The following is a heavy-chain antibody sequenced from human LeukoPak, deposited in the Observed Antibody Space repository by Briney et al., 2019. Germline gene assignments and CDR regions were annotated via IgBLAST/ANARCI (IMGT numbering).Heavy chain of an antibody. V-gene: IGHV3-11*01. Sequence: WVSYISSSGSTIYYAGSVKGRFTISRDNAKNSLYLQMNSLRAEDTAVYYCARVATPGAFDIWGQGTMVTVSS. CDR2: ISSSGSTI. CDR3: ARVATPGAFDI. D-gene: IGHD5-12*01. J-gene: IGHJ3*02.